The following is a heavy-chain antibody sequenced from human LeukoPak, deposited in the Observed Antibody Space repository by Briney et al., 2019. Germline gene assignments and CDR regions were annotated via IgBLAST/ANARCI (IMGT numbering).Heavy chain of an antibody. D-gene: IGHD3-22*01. CDR1: GYTFTSYG. CDR3: ARYDSSGYYYGYFDY. Sequence: ASVKVSCKASGYTFTSYGISWVRQAPGQGLEGMGWISAYNGNTNYAQKLQGRVTMTTDTSTSTAYMELRSLRSDDTAVYYCARYDSSGYYYGYFDYWGRGTLVTVSS. V-gene: IGHV1-18*01. J-gene: IGHJ4*02. CDR2: ISAYNGNT.